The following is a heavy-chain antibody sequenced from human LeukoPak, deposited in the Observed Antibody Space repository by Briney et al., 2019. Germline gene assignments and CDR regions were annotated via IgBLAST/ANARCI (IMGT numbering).Heavy chain of an antibody. CDR2: IIPIFGTA. CDR3: ARPSSIAARGEWFDP. V-gene: IGHV1-69*13. CDR1: GGTFSSYA. D-gene: IGHD6-6*01. J-gene: IGHJ5*02. Sequence: SVKVSCKASGGTFSSYAISWVRQAPGQGLEWMGGIIPIFGTANYAQKFQGRVTITADESTSTAYMELSSLRSEDTAVYYCARPSSIAARGEWFDPWGQGTLVTVSS.